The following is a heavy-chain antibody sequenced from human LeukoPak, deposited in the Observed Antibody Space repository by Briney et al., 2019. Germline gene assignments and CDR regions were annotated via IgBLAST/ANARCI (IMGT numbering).Heavy chain of an antibody. Sequence: GESLKISCKGSGYSFINYWIGWVRQMPGKGLEWMGIIYPGDSDTRYSPSFQGQVTISADKSISTAYLQWSSLKASDTAMYYCARLIVGATLYNYYGMDVWGQGTTVTVSS. D-gene: IGHD1-26*01. V-gene: IGHV5-51*01. J-gene: IGHJ6*02. CDR2: IYPGDSDT. CDR3: ARLIVGATLYNYYGMDV. CDR1: GYSFINYW.